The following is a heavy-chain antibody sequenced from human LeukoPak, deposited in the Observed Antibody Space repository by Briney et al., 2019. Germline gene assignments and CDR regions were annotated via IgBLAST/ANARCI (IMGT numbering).Heavy chain of an antibody. CDR3: ARARGYFDY. J-gene: IGHJ4*02. V-gene: IGHV4-38-2*02. Sequence: PSETLSLTCTVSGYSISSGYYWGWIRQPPGKGLEWIGSIYHSGSTYYNPPLKSRVTISVDTSKNQFSLKLSSVTAADTAVYYCARARGYFDYWGQGTLVTVSS. CDR2: IYHSGST. CDR1: GYSISSGYY.